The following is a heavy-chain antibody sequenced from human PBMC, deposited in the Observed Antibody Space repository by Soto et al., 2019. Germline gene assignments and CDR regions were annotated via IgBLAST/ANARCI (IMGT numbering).Heavy chain of an antibody. J-gene: IGHJ4*02. CDR2: IYYSGST. Sequence: SETLSLTCTVSGGSISSGGYYWSWIRQHPGKGLEWIGYIYYSGSTYYNPSLKSRVTISVDTSKNQFSLKLSSVTAADTAVYYCARVCTTRDYYDISGYYPYYFDYWGQGTLVTVS. CDR1: GGSISSGGYY. CDR3: ARVCTTRDYYDISGYYPYYFDY. V-gene: IGHV4-31*03. D-gene: IGHD3-22*01.